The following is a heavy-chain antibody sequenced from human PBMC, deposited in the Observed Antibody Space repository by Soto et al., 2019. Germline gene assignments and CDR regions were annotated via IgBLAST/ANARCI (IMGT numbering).Heavy chain of an antibody. J-gene: IGHJ5*02. D-gene: IGHD1-7*01. Sequence: QVQLVQSGAEVKKPGASVKVSCKASGYIFTDYYIHWARQAPGQGLVWMGWINPNSGVTDYAQKFLGRVTMTRDTSINTAYMELSRLKCDDTAVYYCARVLDDWNSVRFDPWGQGTLVTVSS. CDR2: INPNSGVT. V-gene: IGHV1-2*02. CDR1: GYIFTDYY. CDR3: ARVLDDWNSVRFDP.